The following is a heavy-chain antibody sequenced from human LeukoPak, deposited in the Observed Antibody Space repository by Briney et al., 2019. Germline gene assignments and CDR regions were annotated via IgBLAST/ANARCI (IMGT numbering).Heavy chain of an antibody. J-gene: IGHJ4*02. V-gene: IGHV3-23*01. Sequence: GGSLRLSCAASGFTFSSYAMSWVRQAPGKGLERVSTITGSGDNTYYTDSVKGRFTFSRDNSKSTLYLQMSSLRAEDTAVYYCAKDPTPYVGASADWGQGTLVTVSS. D-gene: IGHD1-26*01. CDR1: GFTFSSYA. CDR2: ITGSGDNT. CDR3: AKDPTPYVGASAD.